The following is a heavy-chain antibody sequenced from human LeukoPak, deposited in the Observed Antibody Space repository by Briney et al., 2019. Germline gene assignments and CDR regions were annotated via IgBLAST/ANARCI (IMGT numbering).Heavy chain of an antibody. CDR1: GYSISSGYY. CDR2: IYHSGST. V-gene: IGHV4-38-2*02. CDR3: ATTPREYSSTWYYFDY. J-gene: IGHJ4*02. D-gene: IGHD6-13*01. Sequence: SETLSLTCNVSGYSISSGYYWAWIRQSPGKGLEWIGGIYHSGSTYYNPSLKSRVTMSVDTSKKQFSLNLSSVTAADTAVYYCATTPREYSSTWYYFDYWGQGILVTVSS.